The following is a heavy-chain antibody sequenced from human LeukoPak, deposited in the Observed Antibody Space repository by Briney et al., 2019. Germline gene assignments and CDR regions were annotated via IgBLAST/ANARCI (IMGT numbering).Heavy chain of an antibody. CDR1: GFKFRDYG. D-gene: IGHD2-2*02. V-gene: IGHV3-30*02. CDR2: VQSNLISK. Sequence: PGGSLRLSCAASGFKFRDYGMYWVRQAPGRGLEWVAYVQSNLISKHYADSVKGRFTISRDNFQNTLYLEMYYLRGEDTAVYFCAIPAQGPIWNYFDSWGQGTRVTVSS. J-gene: IGHJ4*02. CDR3: AIPAQGPIWNYFDS.